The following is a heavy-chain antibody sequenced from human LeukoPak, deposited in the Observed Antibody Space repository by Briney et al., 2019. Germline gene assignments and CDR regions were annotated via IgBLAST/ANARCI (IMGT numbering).Heavy chain of an antibody. CDR1: GGSISTYY. Sequence: SENLSLTCTVSGGSISTYYWSWIRQPPGKGLEGIGYIYYSGSTNYNPSLKSRVTISVDTSKTQFSLNLSSVTAADTAVYYCARVFYDSVWGSYRLDYWGQGTLVTVSS. CDR3: ARVFYDSVWGSYRLDY. D-gene: IGHD3-16*02. CDR2: IYYSGST. V-gene: IGHV4-59*12. J-gene: IGHJ4*02.